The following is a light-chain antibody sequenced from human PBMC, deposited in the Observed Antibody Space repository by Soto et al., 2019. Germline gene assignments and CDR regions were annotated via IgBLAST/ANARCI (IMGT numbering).Light chain of an antibody. CDR2: TNN. J-gene: IGLJ2*01. V-gene: IGLV1-44*01. CDR3: SSYTRSTTLVV. CDR1: NSNIGSNT. Sequence: QSVLPQPPSASGTPGQRITISCSGSNSNIGSNTVHWYQLVPGTAPKLLMYTNNQRHSGVPDRFSGSKSGTSASLAISGLQFEDEADYYCSSYTRSTTLVVFGGGTQLTVL.